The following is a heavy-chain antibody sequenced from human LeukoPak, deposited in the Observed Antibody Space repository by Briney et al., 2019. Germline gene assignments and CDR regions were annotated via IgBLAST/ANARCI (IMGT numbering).Heavy chain of an antibody. Sequence: GSLRLSCAASGFSLSAYGVHWVRQAPAKGREWVAVIWYDGTSKDYADSVKGRFTFSRDNSKNTLYLQMNSLTVEDTAVYYCARSQSSSLIDYWGQGTLVTVSS. CDR2: IWYDGTSK. J-gene: IGHJ4*02. CDR3: ARSQSSSLIDY. V-gene: IGHV3-33*01. CDR1: GFSLSAYG. D-gene: IGHD6-13*01.